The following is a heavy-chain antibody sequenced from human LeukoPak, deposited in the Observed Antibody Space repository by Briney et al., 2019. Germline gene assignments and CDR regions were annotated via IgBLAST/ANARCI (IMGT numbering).Heavy chain of an antibody. D-gene: IGHD3-10*01. CDR3: ARIIWFGTPGGVDC. Sequence: PSGTLSLTCTVSGGSVSSGGCFWSWIRQHPEKGLEWIGYIYYIGGTYYNPSLKSRVTISVDTSKNQFSLKLTSVTAADTAVYYCARIIWFGTPGGVDCWGQGTLVTVSS. CDR2: IYYIGGT. CDR1: GGSVSSGGCF. J-gene: IGHJ4*02. V-gene: IGHV4-31*03.